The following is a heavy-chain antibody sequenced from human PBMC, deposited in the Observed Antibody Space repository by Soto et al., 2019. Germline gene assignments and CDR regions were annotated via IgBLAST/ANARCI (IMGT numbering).Heavy chain of an antibody. CDR2: IIPIFGTA. CDR1: GGTFSSYA. D-gene: IGHD4-4*01. CDR3: ARDDYSNYRGVDY. J-gene: IGHJ4*02. Sequence: ASVKVSCKASGGTFSSYAISWVRPAPGQGLEWMGGIIPIFGTANYAQKFQGRVTITADESTSTAYMELSSLRSEDTAVYYCARDDYSNYRGVDYWGQGTLVTVS. V-gene: IGHV1-69*13.